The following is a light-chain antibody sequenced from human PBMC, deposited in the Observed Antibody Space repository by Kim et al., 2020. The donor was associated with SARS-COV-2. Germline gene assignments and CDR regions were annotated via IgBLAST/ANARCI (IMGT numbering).Light chain of an antibody. CDR3: QQYGSSPVT. J-gene: IGKJ1*01. CDR2: DTS. Sequence: APGERVTLSCRARRSVSGSYVAWYRQKPGQAPRLLIYDTSFRATGIPDRFSGSGSETDFTLTVSRLGPEDFALYYCQQYGSSPVTFGQGTKVDIK. V-gene: IGKV3-20*01. CDR1: RSVSGSY.